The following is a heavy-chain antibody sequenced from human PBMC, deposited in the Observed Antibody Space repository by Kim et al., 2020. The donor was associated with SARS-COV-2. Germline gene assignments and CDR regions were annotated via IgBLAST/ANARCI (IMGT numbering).Heavy chain of an antibody. CDR1: GFTFSSYS. D-gene: IGHD2-2*01. CDR2: ISSSSSYI. CDR3: AREGKYCSSTSCYVDAFGS. J-gene: IGHJ3*02. V-gene: IGHV3-21*01. Sequence: GGSLRLSCAASGFTFSSYSMNWVRQAPGKGLEWVSSISSSSSYIYYADSVKGRFTISRDNAKNSLYLQMNSLRAEDTAVYYCAREGKYCSSTSCYVDAFGSCGGEAMVTVSS.